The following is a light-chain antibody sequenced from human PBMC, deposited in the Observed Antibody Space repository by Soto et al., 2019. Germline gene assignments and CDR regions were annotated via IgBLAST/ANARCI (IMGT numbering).Light chain of an antibody. CDR1: QKIGNW. CDR3: QQYNGYPYT. J-gene: IGKJ2*01. V-gene: IGKV1-5*01. CDR2: EAS. Sequence: DIHMTQSPSTLSASVGDRVTITCRASQKIGNWLAWYQQKPGKARKFVIYEASSLESGVPSRFSGSGSGTEFTLTISSLQPDDVATYYCQQYNGYPYTFGQGTKLEIK.